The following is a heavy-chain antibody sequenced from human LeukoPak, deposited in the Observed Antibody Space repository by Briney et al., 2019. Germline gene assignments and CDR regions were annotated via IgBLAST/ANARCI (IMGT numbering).Heavy chain of an antibody. D-gene: IGHD6-13*01. CDR3: AAEPAAAGSFDY. V-gene: IGHV4-59*01. CDR2: IHYSGST. J-gene: IGHJ4*02. CDR1: GGSISSYY. Sequence: SETLSLTCTISGGSISSYYWSWIRQPPGKGLEWIGYIHYSGSTHYNPSLKSRVTISVDTSKNQFSLKLSSVTAADTAVYYCAAEPAAAGSFDYWGQGTLVTVSS.